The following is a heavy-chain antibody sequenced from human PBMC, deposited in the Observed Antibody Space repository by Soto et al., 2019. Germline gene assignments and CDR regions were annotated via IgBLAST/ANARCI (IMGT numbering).Heavy chain of an antibody. J-gene: IGHJ5*02. CDR3: ARMICRGGGCWFDP. CDR2: ISKSGTTI. CDR1: GFIFSDHY. V-gene: IGHV3-11*01. Sequence: PGGSLRLSCAASGFIFSDHYMSWVRQAPGKGLEWVSYISKSGTTIYYADSVKGRFTISRDNAKNSLYLQINSLRAEDTAVYYCARMICRGGGCWFDPWGQGTLVTVSS. D-gene: IGHD3-10*01.